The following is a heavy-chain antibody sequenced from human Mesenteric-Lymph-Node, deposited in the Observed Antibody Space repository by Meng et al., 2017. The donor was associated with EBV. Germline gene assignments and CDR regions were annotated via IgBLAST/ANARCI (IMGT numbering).Heavy chain of an antibody. CDR3: ATAYGDYFEGFDY. Sequence: DGQRVQSGAEVKKPGATVKISCQVSGYTFTDYYMHWVQQAPGKGLEWMGLVDPEDGKTIYAEKFQGRITITADTSTDTSYMELSSLRSEDTAVYYCATAYGDYFEGFDYWGQGTLVTVSS. V-gene: IGHV1-69-2*01. CDR2: VDPEDGKT. J-gene: IGHJ4*02. D-gene: IGHD4-17*01. CDR1: GYTFTDYY.